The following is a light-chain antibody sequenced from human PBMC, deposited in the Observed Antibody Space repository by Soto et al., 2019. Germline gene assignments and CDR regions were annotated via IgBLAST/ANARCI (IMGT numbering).Light chain of an antibody. CDR3: QQYYSTPYT. CDR1: PSVLYSSNHNNY. V-gene: IGKV4-1*01. Sequence: DIVMTQSPDSLAVSLGERAPINCKASPSVLYSSNHNNYLAWYQQKPGQPPKLLIYWASTRESVVPDRFSGSGSGTDFTLNISSLQAEDVAVYYCQQYYSTPYTFGQGTKLEIK. CDR2: WAS. J-gene: IGKJ2*01.